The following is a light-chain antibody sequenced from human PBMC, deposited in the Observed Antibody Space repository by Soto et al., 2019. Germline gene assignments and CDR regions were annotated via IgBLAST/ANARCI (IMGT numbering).Light chain of an antibody. CDR2: DAS. Sequence: DIQMPQSPSSLSASVGDRVTITCQASQNINNYLNWYQQKPGRAPKLLIYDASNLEAGVPSRFRGSGSGTDFTLTIGSLQPEDFAIYYCQQSSSTPLTFGGGTKV. CDR1: QNINNY. J-gene: IGKJ4*01. CDR3: QQSSSTPLT. V-gene: IGKV1-39*01.